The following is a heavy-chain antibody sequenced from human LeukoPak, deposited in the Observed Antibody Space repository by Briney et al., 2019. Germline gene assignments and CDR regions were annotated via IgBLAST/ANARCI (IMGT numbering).Heavy chain of an antibody. V-gene: IGHV3-11*06. CDR3: ARGHHNGDY. D-gene: IGHD2-8*01. CDR1: GFTFSDNY. CDR2: ISTRSTYA. Sequence: GGSLRLSCAASGFTFSDNYMSWVRQAPGKGLEWVSYISTRSTYAKYADSVRGRFTISRDDAKNSLYLQMNSLRAEDTAVYYCARGHHNGDYWGQGTLVTVS. J-gene: IGHJ4*02.